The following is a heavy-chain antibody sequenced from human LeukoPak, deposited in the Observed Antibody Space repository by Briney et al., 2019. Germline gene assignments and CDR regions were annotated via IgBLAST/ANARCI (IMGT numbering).Heavy chain of an antibody. J-gene: IGHJ4*02. CDR3: ARVARPGGYYFDY. D-gene: IGHD6-6*01. Sequence: SETLSLTCTVSGGSISSYYWSWIRQPPGKGLEWIGYIYYSGSTNYNPSLKSRVTISVDTSKNQFPLKLSSVTAADTAVYYCARVARPGGYYFDYWGQGTLVTVSS. V-gene: IGHV4-59*01. CDR1: GGSISSYY. CDR2: IYYSGST.